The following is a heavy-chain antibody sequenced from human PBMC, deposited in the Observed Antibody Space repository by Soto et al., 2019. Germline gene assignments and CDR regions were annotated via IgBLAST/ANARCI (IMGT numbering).Heavy chain of an antibody. Sequence: SETLSLTCAVSGGSISSYYWSWIRQPPGKGLEWIGYIYYSGSTNYNPSLKSRVTISVDTSKNQFSLKLSSVTAADTAVYYCARHSDSSSWYFDYWGQGTLVTVSS. D-gene: IGHD6-13*01. V-gene: IGHV4-59*08. CDR2: IYYSGST. J-gene: IGHJ4*02. CDR3: ARHSDSSSWYFDY. CDR1: GGSISSYY.